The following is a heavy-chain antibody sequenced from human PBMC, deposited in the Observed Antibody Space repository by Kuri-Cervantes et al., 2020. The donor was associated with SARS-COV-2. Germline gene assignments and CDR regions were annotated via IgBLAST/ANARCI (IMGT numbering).Heavy chain of an antibody. CDR2: ISSSSSYI. Sequence: GGSLRLSCAASGFTFSSYSMNWVRQAPGKGLEWVSSISSSSSYIYYADSVKGRFTISRDNAKNSLYLQMNSLRAEDTAVYYCAKDGSITIFGVIPPDDAFDIWGQGTMVTVSS. V-gene: IGHV3-21*01. CDR3: AKDGSITIFGVIPPDDAFDI. CDR1: GFTFSSYS. J-gene: IGHJ3*02. D-gene: IGHD3-3*01.